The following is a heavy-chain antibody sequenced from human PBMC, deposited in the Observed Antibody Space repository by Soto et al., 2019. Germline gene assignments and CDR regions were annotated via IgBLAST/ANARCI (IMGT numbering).Heavy chain of an antibody. J-gene: IGHJ6*02. CDR3: ATKDDHRDDQPYYYGMDV. V-gene: IGHV1-18*01. D-gene: IGHD3-16*01. CDR1: GYTSSSYG. Sequence: GASVKVSCKALGYTSSSYGINWVRQAPGQGLEWMGWISVFNGDTKYAQKFQGRVAITKDPGTSTAHMELRSLRSDDAAVYLCATKDDHRDDQPYYYGMDVWGQGTTVTVSS. CDR2: ISVFNGDT.